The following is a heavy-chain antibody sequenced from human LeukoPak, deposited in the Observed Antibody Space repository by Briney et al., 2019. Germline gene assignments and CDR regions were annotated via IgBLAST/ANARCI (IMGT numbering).Heavy chain of an antibody. Sequence: ASVKVSCKASGYTFTSYGISWVRQAPGQGLEWMGWISAYNGNTNYAQKLQGRVTMITDTSTSTAYMELSSLRSEDTAVYYCAKLSGSPSTVYWGQGTLVTVSS. CDR2: ISAYNGNT. D-gene: IGHD3-22*01. J-gene: IGHJ4*02. CDR1: GYTFTSYG. CDR3: AKLSGSPSTVY. V-gene: IGHV1-18*01.